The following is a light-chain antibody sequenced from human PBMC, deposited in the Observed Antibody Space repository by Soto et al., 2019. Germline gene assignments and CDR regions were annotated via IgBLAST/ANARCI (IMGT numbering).Light chain of an antibody. CDR3: QQYYSTPPT. J-gene: IGKJ4*01. Sequence: DIVMTQSPDSLAVSLGERATINCKSSQSVLYSSNNKNYLAWYQQKQGQPPKLLIYWASTRESGVPDRFSGSGSGTDFTLTISSLQAEDVAVSYCQQYYSTPPTFGGGTKVEIK. CDR2: WAS. CDR1: QSVLYSSNNKNY. V-gene: IGKV4-1*01.